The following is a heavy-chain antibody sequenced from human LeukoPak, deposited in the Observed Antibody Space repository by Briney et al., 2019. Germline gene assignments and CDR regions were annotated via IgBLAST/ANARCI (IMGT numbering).Heavy chain of an antibody. CDR2: IYYSGST. CDR3: ARDTVKGIAVAGGAFDI. Sequence: SETLSLTCAVYGGSFSGYYWSWIRQPPGKGLEWIGYIYYSGSTNYNPSLKSRVTISVDTSKNQFSLKLSSVTAADTAVYYCARDTVKGIAVAGGAFDIWGQGTMVTVSS. D-gene: IGHD6-19*01. CDR1: GGSFSGYY. V-gene: IGHV4-59*01. J-gene: IGHJ3*02.